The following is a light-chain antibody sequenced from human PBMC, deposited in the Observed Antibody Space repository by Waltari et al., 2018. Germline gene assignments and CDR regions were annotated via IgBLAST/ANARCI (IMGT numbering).Light chain of an antibody. CDR3: QQNDVSALT. CDR1: QTVRATY. V-gene: IGKV3-20*01. Sequence: DIVLTQSPGTLSLSPGERPTLSCRASQTVRATYVVCYQQKPGQAPTLVNHDTSIRATGIPDRCSGSGSGTDFSLTISSLEHEDFTVYYCQQNDVSALTFGGGTKVETK. CDR2: DTS. J-gene: IGKJ4*01.